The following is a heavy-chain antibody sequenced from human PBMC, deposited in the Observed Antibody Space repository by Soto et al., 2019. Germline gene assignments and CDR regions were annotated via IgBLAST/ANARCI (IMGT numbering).Heavy chain of an antibody. Sequence: AETLALTCTVSSGSINSFDWSWIRQPAGKGLEWIGRIHSSGTTNYNPALTSRVTMSVDTSKNQFSLKLTSVTAADTDVYYCARDRIIGTSYYDYWGQGILVT. CDR3: ARDRIIGTSYYDY. D-gene: IGHD1-7*01. V-gene: IGHV4-4*07. CDR1: SGSINSFD. CDR2: IHSSGTT. J-gene: IGHJ4*02.